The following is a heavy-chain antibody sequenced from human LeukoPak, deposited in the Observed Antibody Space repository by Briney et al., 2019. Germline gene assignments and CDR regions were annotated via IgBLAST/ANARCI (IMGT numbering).Heavy chain of an antibody. Sequence: PGRSMRLSCAASGFTFTTYGMHWVRQAPGKGLEWVAVIWYDGSNEYYADSVKGRFTISRHNSKNTLYLQMNSLRVEDTAVYYCARDCVRDGYNSDYFDYWGQGTLVTVSS. V-gene: IGHV3-33*01. CDR2: IWYDGSNE. CDR3: ARDCVRDGYNSDYFDY. J-gene: IGHJ4*02. D-gene: IGHD5-24*01. CDR1: GFTFTTYG.